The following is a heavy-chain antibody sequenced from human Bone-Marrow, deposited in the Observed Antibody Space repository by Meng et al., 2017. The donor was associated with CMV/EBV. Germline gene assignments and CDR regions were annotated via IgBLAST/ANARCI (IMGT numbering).Heavy chain of an antibody. Sequence: GESLKISCAASGFTFSSYGMHWVRQAPGKGLEWVAVIWYDGSNKYYADSVKGRFTISRDNSKNTLYLQMNSLRAEDTAVYYCATDVIYYDSSGYNYWGQGTLVTVSS. V-gene: IGHV3-33*01. D-gene: IGHD3-22*01. CDR2: IWYDGSNK. CDR3: ATDVIYYDSSGYNY. CDR1: GFTFSSYG. J-gene: IGHJ4*02.